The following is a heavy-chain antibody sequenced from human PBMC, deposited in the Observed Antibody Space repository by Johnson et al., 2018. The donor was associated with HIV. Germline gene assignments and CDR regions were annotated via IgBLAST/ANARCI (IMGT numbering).Heavy chain of an antibody. V-gene: IGHV3-30*14. CDR3: ARASKVLSSGWSRGAFDI. D-gene: IGHD6-19*01. J-gene: IGHJ3*02. CDR1: GFTFSSYA. CDR2: ISYDGSNK. Sequence: QMLLVESGGGVVQPGRSLRLSCAASGFTFSSYAMHWVRQAPGKGLEWMAIISYDGSNKNYAGSVKGRFTISRENAKNSLYLQMNSLRAGDTAVYYCARASKVLSSGWSRGAFDIWGQGTMVTVSS.